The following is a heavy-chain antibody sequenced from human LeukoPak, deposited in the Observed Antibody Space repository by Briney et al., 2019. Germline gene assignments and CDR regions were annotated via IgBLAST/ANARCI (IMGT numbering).Heavy chain of an antibody. CDR2: INQDGSEK. CDR3: GRDMDV. J-gene: IGHJ6*02. Sequence: GGSLRLFCAASGFTFSTYWMSWVRQAPGKGLEWVANINQDGSEKNYVDSVKGRFTISRDSAKNSLGLQMNSLRAEDTAVYYCGRDMDVWGQGTTVTVAS. CDR1: GFTFSTYW. V-gene: IGHV3-7*04.